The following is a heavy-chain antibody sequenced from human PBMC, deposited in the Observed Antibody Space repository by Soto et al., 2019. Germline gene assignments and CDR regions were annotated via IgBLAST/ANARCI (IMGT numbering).Heavy chain of an antibody. Sequence: ASVKVSCKASGGTFSSYTISWVRQAPGQGLEWMGRIIPILGIANYAQKFQGRVTITADKSTSTAYMELSSLRSEDTAVYYCARDRAGYSSGYYYYMDVWGKGTTVTVSS. CDR2: IIPILGIA. J-gene: IGHJ6*03. CDR1: GGTFSSYT. V-gene: IGHV1-69*04. CDR3: ARDRAGYSSGYYYYMDV. D-gene: IGHD6-19*01.